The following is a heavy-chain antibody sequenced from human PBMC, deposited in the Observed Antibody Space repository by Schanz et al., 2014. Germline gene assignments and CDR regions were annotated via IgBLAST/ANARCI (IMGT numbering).Heavy chain of an antibody. V-gene: IGHV4-34*01. CDR1: GGSFSDYY. D-gene: IGHD3-3*01. CDR3: ASAPDFWSGYYVFVY. Sequence: QVQLQQWGAGLLKPSETLSLTCAVYGGSFSDYYWTWIRQPPGKGLEWLGEINHIGRTNYNPSLKSRVTISVDPSKNQFSLKMTSVTAADTAVYYCASAPDFWSGYYVFVYWGQGTLVTASS. J-gene: IGHJ4*02. CDR2: INHIGRT.